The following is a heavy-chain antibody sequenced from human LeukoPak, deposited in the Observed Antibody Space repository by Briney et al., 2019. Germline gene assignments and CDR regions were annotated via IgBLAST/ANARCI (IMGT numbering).Heavy chain of an antibody. Sequence: GGSLRLSCAASGFTFRSHAMSWVRQAPGKGLEWVSNILNSGDTKYYADSVKGRFIVSRDNSKNTLYLEMDRLRVDDTAVYYCTKDGLRGYDFDFWGPGTLVTVSS. D-gene: IGHD5-12*01. CDR1: GFTFRSHA. CDR3: TKDGLRGYDFDF. CDR2: ILNSGDTK. J-gene: IGHJ5*01. V-gene: IGHV3-23*01.